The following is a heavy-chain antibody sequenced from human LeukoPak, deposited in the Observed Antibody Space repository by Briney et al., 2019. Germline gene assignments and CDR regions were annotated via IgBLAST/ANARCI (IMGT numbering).Heavy chain of an antibody. J-gene: IGHJ6*04. CDR1: GGSFSGYY. D-gene: IGHD2-2*01. V-gene: IGHV4-34*01. Sequence: SETLSLTCAAYGGSFSGYYWSWIRQPPGKGLEWMGEITYSGSTNYNPSLKSRVIISVDTSKNHYSQKLSSAAAADTAVYYCARGEYQLPQGGMDVWGKGTKVTVSS. CDR2: ITYSGST. CDR3: ARGEYQLPQGGMDV.